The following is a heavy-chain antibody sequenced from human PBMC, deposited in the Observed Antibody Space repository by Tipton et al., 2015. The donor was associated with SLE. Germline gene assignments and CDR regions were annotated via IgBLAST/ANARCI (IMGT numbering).Heavy chain of an antibody. V-gene: IGHV1-18*01. J-gene: IGHJ6*02. CDR3: ARQDTGIAGASYYYYGMDV. CDR2: ISTKNGDT. D-gene: IGHD1-26*01. Sequence: QSGAEVKKPGSSVKVSCKASGGTFSSYAISWVRQAPGQGLEWMGWISTKNGDTKYAQRFQGRVSMTTDTSTSTTYMALRSPRSDDTAIYYCARQDTGIAGASYYYYGMDVWGQGTTVTVSS. CDR1: GGTFSSYA.